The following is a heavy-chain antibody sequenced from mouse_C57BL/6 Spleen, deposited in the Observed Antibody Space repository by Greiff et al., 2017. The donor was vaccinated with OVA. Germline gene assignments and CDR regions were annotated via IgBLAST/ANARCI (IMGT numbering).Heavy chain of an antibody. V-gene: IGHV1-52*01. J-gene: IGHJ2*01. Sequence: QVQLQQPGAELVRPGSSVKLSCKASGYTFTSYWMHWVKQRPIQGLEWIGNIDPSDSETHYNQKFKDKATLTVDKSSSTAYMQLSSLTSEYSAVYDCARSYYYGSRYYFDYWGQGTTLTVSS. CDR1: GYTFTSYW. CDR2: IDPSDSET. CDR3: ARSYYYGSRYYFDY. D-gene: IGHD1-1*01.